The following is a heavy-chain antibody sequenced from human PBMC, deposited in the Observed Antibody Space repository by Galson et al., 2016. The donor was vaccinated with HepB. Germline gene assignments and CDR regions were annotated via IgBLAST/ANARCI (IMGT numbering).Heavy chain of an antibody. J-gene: IGHJ6*02. D-gene: IGHD3-10*01. CDR2: IYWNGDK. V-gene: IGHV2-5*01. Sequence: PALVKPTQTLTLTCTFSGFSLTSAGVGVAWIRQPPGKALEWLALIYWNGDKRYSPSLRNRLSISKDTSKNQVVLTMTDMDSVDTATYFCVRNSGFGELSNYSVYYGMDVWGQGTTVTVSS. CDR1: GFSLTSAGVG. CDR3: VRNSGFGELSNYSVYYGMDV.